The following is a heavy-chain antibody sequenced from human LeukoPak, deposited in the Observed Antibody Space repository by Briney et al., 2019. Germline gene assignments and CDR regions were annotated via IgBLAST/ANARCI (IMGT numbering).Heavy chain of an antibody. J-gene: IGHJ4*02. CDR1: GFTFSSYS. V-gene: IGHV3-48*04. Sequence: GGSLRLSCAASGFTFSSYSMNWVRQAPGKGLEWVSYIGSSSSTIYYADSVKGRFTISRDNAKNSLYLQMNSLRAEDTAVYYCARQNYYGSGSYYNPVLSFDYWGQGTLVTVSS. D-gene: IGHD3-10*01. CDR2: IGSSSSTI. CDR3: ARQNYYGSGSYYNPVLSFDY.